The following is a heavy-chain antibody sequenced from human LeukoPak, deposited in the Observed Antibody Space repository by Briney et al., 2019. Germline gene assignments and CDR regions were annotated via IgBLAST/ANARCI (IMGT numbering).Heavy chain of an antibody. CDR1: GFTFSSYA. Sequence: PGRSLRLSCAASGFTFSSYAMHWVRQAPGEGLEWVAVISYDGSNKYYADSVKGRFTISRDNAKNSLYLQMNSLRAEDTAVYYCARDLWGSSWNNWFDPWGQGTLVTVSS. V-gene: IGHV3-30-3*01. CDR3: ARDLWGSSWNNWFDP. D-gene: IGHD6-13*01. J-gene: IGHJ5*02. CDR2: ISYDGSNK.